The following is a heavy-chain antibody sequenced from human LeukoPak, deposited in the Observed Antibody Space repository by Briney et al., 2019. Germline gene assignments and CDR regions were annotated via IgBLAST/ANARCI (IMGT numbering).Heavy chain of an antibody. D-gene: IGHD2-21*02. CDR1: GFTFDDYG. CDR3: AKDLKAVVTALDY. V-gene: IGHV3-20*04. CDR2: INWNGGST. Sequence: GGSLRLSCAASGFTFDDYGMSWVRQAPGKGLEWVSGINWNGGSTGYADSVKGRFTISRDNSKNTLYLQMNSLRAEDTAVYYCAKDLKAVVTALDYWGQGTLVTVSS. J-gene: IGHJ4*02.